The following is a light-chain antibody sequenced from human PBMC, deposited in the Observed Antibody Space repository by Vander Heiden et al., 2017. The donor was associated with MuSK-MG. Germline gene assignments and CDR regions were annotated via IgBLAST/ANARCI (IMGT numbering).Light chain of an antibody. J-gene: IGKJ4*01. Sequence: DIQMTQSPSSLSASVGDRVTITCRTSQTISNYLNWYQQKPGKAPKLLIYAASSLQSGAPSRFSGSGSGTSFTLTIRRLQPEDFATYYCQGSDSTPHTFGGGTKVEIK. CDR1: QTISNY. CDR3: QGSDSTPHT. V-gene: IGKV1-39*01. CDR2: AAS.